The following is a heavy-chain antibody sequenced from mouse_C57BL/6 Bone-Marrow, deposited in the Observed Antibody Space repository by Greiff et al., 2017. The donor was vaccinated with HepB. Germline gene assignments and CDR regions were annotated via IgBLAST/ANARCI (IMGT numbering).Heavy chain of an antibody. V-gene: IGHV1-15*01. CDR3: TELGQDYYAMDY. Sequence: VQLQQSGAELVRPGASVTLSCKASGYTFTDYEMHWVKQTPVHGLEWIGAIDPETGGTAYNQKFKGKAILTADKSSSTAYMELRSLTSEDSAVYYCTELGQDYYAMDYGGQGTSVTVSS. J-gene: IGHJ4*01. CDR2: IDPETGGT. CDR1: GYTFTDYE. D-gene: IGHD4-1*01.